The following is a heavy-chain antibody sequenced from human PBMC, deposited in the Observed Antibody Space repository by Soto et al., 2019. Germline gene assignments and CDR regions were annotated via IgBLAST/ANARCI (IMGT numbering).Heavy chain of an antibody. J-gene: IGHJ6*02. D-gene: IGHD3-10*01. V-gene: IGHV3-30*18. CDR1: GFTFSTYG. Sequence: GGSLRLSCAASGFTFSTYGMHWVRQAPGMGLEWVATISYDGNNEYYADSVKGRFTISRDNAKNTLYLQMNSLRAEDTAVYYCAKGGSGIMDVWGQGTTVTVSS. CDR3: AKGGSGIMDV. CDR2: ISYDGNNE.